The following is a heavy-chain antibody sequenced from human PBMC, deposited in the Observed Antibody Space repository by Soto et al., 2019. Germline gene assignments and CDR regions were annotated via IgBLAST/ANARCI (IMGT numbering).Heavy chain of an antibody. Sequence: GASVKVSCKVSGYTFTELSMHWVRQAPGKGLEWMGGFDPEDGETIYAQKFQGRVTMTEDTSTDTAYMELSSLRSEDTAVYYCATDRGGGDYPRSSFGYYYYGMDVWGQGTTVTVSS. V-gene: IGHV1-24*01. D-gene: IGHD2-21*02. CDR2: FDPEDGET. CDR3: ATDRGGGDYPRSSFGYYYYGMDV. J-gene: IGHJ6*02. CDR1: GYTFTELS.